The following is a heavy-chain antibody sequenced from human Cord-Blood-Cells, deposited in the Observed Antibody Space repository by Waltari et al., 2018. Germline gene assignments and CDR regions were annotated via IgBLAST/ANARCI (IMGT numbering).Heavy chain of an antibody. CDR2: IYSGGST. Sequence: EVQLVESGGGLVQPGGSLRLSCAASGFTVSSNSLSWVSQAPGKGLEWVSVIYSGGSTYYADSVKGRFTISRHNSKNTLYLQMNSLRAEDTAVYYCATGRLADYFDYWGQGTLVTVSS. V-gene: IGHV3-53*04. CDR1: GFTVSSNS. J-gene: IGHJ4*02. CDR3: ATGRLADYFDY.